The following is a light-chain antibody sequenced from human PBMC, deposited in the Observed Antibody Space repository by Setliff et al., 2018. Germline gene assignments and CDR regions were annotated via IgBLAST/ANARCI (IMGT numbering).Light chain of an antibody. CDR2: DVS. Sequence: QSALAQPPSASGSPGQSVTISCTGTRSDVGGYNYVSWYQQHPGKAPKLVIYDVSKRPSGVPDRFSGAKSGNTASLTVSGLQAEDEADYYCSSYTGNTFIFAAGTKVTV. CDR3: SSYTGNTFI. CDR1: RSDVGGYNY. V-gene: IGLV2-8*01. J-gene: IGLJ1*01.